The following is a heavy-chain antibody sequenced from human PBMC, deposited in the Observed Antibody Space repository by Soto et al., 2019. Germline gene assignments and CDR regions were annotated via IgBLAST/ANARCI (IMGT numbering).Heavy chain of an antibody. J-gene: IGHJ6*02. CDR2: IYYSGST. D-gene: IGHD6-13*01. CDR3: ARESQQLVVRRSYYYGMDV. Sequence: QVQLQESGPGLVKPSQTLSLTCTVSGGSISSGGYYWSWIRQHPGKGLEWIGDIYYSGSTYYNPSLQSRVTISVDTSKNQFSLKLSSVTAADTAVYYCARESQQLVVRRSYYYGMDVWGQGTTVTVSS. CDR1: GGSISSGGYY. V-gene: IGHV4-31*03.